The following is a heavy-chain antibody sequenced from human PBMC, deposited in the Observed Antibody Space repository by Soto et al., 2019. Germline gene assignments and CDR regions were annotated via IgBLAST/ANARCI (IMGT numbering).Heavy chain of an antibody. V-gene: IGHV4-39*01. CDR1: GYSVSSSDYY. J-gene: IGHJ6*02. CDR2: MFYSGLT. CDR3: APLSVSLSGPYGIHV. Sequence: SETLSLTCMVSGYSVSSSDYYWAWIRHPPGKGLEWIGSMFYSGLTYYNPSLKSRVTLSVDTSKNQFSVRLNSVTAADTAVYYCAPLSVSLSGPYGIHVWGQGTTVTVSS. D-gene: IGHD2-15*01.